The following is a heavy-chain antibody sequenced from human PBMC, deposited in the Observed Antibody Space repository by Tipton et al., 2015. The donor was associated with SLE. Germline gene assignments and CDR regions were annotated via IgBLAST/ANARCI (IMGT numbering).Heavy chain of an antibody. CDR1: GGSISSYY. CDR2: IYYSGST. D-gene: IGHD1-26*01. Sequence: TLSLTCTVSGGSISSYYWSWIRQPPGKGLEWIGYIYYSGSTNYNPSLKSRVTISVDTSKNQFSLKLSSVTAADTAVYYCARDLSGSSLDYYFGMDVWGQGTTVTVAS. V-gene: IGHV4-59*01. CDR3: ARDLSGSSLDYYFGMDV. J-gene: IGHJ6*02.